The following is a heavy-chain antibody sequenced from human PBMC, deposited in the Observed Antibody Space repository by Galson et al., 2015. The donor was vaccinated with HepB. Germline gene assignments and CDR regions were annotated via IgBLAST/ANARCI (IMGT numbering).Heavy chain of an antibody. CDR3: ARIRYFDWSHAFDI. J-gene: IGHJ3*02. D-gene: IGHD3-9*01. CDR1: GFTVSSNY. V-gene: IGHV3-53*01. CDR2: IYSGGST. Sequence: SLRLSCAASGFTVSSNYMSWVRQAPGKGLEWVSVIYSGGSTYYADSVKGRFTISRDNSKNTLYLQMNSLRAEDTAVYYCARIRYFDWSHAFDIWGQGTMVTVSS.